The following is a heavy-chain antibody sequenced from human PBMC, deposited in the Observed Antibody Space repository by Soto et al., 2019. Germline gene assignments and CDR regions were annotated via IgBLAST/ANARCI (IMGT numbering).Heavy chain of an antibody. Sequence: QLQLQESGSGLVKPSQTLSLTCAVSGGSISSGGYSWSWIRQPPGKGLEWIGYIYHSGGTYYNPSLQSRVTISVDRSKNQFSLKLGSVTAADTAVYYCASRLYDSSGYPFDYWGQGTLVTVSS. J-gene: IGHJ4*02. CDR1: GGSISSGGYS. CDR2: IYHSGGT. CDR3: ASRLYDSSGYPFDY. V-gene: IGHV4-30-2*01. D-gene: IGHD3-22*01.